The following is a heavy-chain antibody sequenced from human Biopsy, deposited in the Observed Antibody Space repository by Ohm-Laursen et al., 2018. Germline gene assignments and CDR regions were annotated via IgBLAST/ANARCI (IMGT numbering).Heavy chain of an antibody. Sequence: ASVKVSCKPSGYTFTSYDINWVRQATGQGLEWMGWMSPNTGNTVYAQRFQDRVTMTSDTSTGTAYMELTSLTSDDTAVYFCARWETTLGRSLDSWGQGTLVAVSS. D-gene: IGHD1-26*01. V-gene: IGHV1-8*01. CDR1: GYTFTSYD. J-gene: IGHJ4*02. CDR2: MSPNTGNT. CDR3: ARWETTLGRSLDS.